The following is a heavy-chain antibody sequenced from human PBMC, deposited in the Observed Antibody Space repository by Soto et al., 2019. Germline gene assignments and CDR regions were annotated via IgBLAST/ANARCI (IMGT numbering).Heavy chain of an antibody. Sequence: ASVKVSCKASGYTFTSYAMHWVRQAPGQRLEWMGWINAGNGNTKYSQKFQGRVTITRDTSASTAYMELSSLRSEDTAVYYCARGGVYDSYYYPPKGTDVWGQGTTVTLSS. CDR2: INAGNGNT. V-gene: IGHV1-3*01. CDR1: GYTFTSYA. D-gene: IGHD3-22*01. J-gene: IGHJ6*02. CDR3: ARGGVYDSYYYPPKGTDV.